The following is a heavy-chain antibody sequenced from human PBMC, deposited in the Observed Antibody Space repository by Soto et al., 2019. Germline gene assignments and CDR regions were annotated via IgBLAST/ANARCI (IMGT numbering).Heavy chain of an antibody. J-gene: IGHJ3*02. CDR1: GYTFTSYG. CDR3: GRDYYYDSSGYRPDDAFDI. D-gene: IGHD3-22*01. V-gene: IGHV1-18*01. Sequence: ASVKVSCKASGYTFTSYGISWVRQAPGQGLEWMGWISAYNGNTNYAQKLQGRVTMTTDTSTSTAYMELRSLRSDDTAVYYCGRDYYYDSSGYRPDDAFDIWCQGTMVTVSS. CDR2: ISAYNGNT.